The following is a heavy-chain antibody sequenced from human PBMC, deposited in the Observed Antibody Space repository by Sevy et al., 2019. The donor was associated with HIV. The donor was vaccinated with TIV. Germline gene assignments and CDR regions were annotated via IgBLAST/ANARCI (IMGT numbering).Heavy chain of an antibody. CDR2: ISAYNDDT. V-gene: IGHV1-18*01. Sequence: ASVKVSCKASGYIFTNYGISWVRQAPGQGLEWMGWISAYNDDTNYADKFQGRVTMTADTSTSTAYMDLRSLRSDDTAVYYCVRDGKYCSSGSYYSGFDFWGQGTLVTVSS. CDR3: VRDGKYCSSGSYYSGFDF. D-gene: IGHD2-15*01. CDR1: GYIFTNYG. J-gene: IGHJ4*02.